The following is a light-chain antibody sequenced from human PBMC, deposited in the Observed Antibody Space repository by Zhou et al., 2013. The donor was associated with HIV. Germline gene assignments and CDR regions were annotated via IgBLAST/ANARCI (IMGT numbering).Light chain of an antibody. J-gene: IGKJ1*01. CDR1: QGISSY. Sequence: DMEMTQSPSSVSASVGDRVTITCRASQGISSYLAWYQQKPGRAPKLLIYAASSLESGVPSRFSGSGSGTEFTLTISTLQPDDFATYYCQQYQSYSWTFGQGTKV. V-gene: IGKV1-12*01. CDR3: QQYQSYSWT. CDR2: AAS.